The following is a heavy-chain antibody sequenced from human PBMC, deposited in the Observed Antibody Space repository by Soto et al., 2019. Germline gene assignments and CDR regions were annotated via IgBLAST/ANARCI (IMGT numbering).Heavy chain of an antibody. V-gene: IGHV4-34*01. CDR2: INHSGST. J-gene: IGHJ6*03. Sequence: SETLSLTCAVYGGSFSGYYWSWIRQPPGKGLEWIGEINHSGSTNYNPSLKSRVTISVDTSKNQFSLKLSSVTAADTAVYYCARGTTVTSIYYYYMDVWGKGTTVTVSS. D-gene: IGHD4-17*01. CDR3: ARGTTVTSIYYYYMDV. CDR1: GGSFSGYY.